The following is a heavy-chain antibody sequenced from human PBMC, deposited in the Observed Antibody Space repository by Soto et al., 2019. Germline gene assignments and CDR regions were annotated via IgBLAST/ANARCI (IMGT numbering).Heavy chain of an antibody. J-gene: IGHJ5*02. CDR3: ARMATSGNLNWFDP. CDR1: GYAFSNND. V-gene: IGHV1-8*01. Sequence: GTSVKISCKACGYAFSNNDISWVLQATGQGLEWMGWMNPNSGNGGYAQKFQGRVTMTKDTSTSTAYMELSSLASDDTAIYYCARMATSGNLNWFDPWGQGTLVTVSS. CDR2: MNPNSGNG.